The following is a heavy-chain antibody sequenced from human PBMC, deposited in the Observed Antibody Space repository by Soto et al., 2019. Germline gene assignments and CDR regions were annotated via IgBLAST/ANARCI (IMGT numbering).Heavy chain of an antibody. CDR2: FDPEDGET. V-gene: IGHV1-24*01. CDR3: ATVLLGYCSGGSCPSPTDWFDP. J-gene: IGHJ5*02. D-gene: IGHD2-15*01. Sequence: GAPLKLSWKVAGYTLTVLSMHWVRQAPGKGLEWMGGFDPEDGETIYAQKFQGRVTMTEDTSTDTAYMELSSLRSEDTAVYYCATVLLGYCSGGSCPSPTDWFDPWGQGTLVTVSS. CDR1: GYTLTVLS.